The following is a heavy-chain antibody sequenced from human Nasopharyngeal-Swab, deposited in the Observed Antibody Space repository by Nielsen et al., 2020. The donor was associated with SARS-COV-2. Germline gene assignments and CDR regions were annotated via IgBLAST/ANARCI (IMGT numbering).Heavy chain of an antibody. CDR2: ISGSGGGT. D-gene: IGHD3-10*01. CDR1: GFTFSSYW. CDR3: AKDKEDLRGVGSYDY. J-gene: IGHJ4*02. V-gene: IGHV3-23*01. Sequence: GESLKISCAASGFTFSSYWMSWVRPTPGKGLEWVSHISGSGGGTYYTDSVKGRFTISRDNSKNTLHLHMSSLRAEDTAVYYCAKDKEDLRGVGSYDYWGQGTLVTVSS.